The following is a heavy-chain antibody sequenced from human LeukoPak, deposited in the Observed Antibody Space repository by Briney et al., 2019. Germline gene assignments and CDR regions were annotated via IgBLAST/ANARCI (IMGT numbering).Heavy chain of an antibody. CDR2: IYYSGST. J-gene: IGHJ4*02. D-gene: IGHD2-15*01. Sequence: SSETLSITCSVSGGSISSYYWSWIRQPPGKGLEWIGYIYYSGSTRYNSSLKSRVTMSVDTSTNQFSLRLTSVTAADTAVYYCARHQTGYCSGGTCPYYFDYWGQGTLVTVSS. CDR1: GGSISSYY. V-gene: IGHV4-59*08. CDR3: ARHQTGYCSGGTCPYYFDY.